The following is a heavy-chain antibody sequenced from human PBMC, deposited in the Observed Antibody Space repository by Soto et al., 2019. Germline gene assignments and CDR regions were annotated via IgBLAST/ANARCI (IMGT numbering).Heavy chain of an antibody. J-gene: IGHJ3*02. Sequence: VQLVESGGGLVQPGGSLRLSCAASGFTFSSYWMHWVRQAPGKGLVWVSRIKSDGGGISYADSVKGRFTISRDNAKNTLHLHMNSLRAEDTAVYYCARDRYSYGYGAFDIWGQGTMVTVSS. D-gene: IGHD5-18*01. V-gene: IGHV3-74*01. CDR1: GFTFSSYW. CDR3: ARDRYSYGYGAFDI. CDR2: IKSDGGGI.